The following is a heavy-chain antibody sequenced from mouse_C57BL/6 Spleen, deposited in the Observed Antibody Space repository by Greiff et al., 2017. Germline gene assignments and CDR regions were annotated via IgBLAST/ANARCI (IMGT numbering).Heavy chain of an antibody. V-gene: IGHV14-4*01. J-gene: IGHJ2*01. CDR1: GFNIKDDY. Sequence: EVQRVESGAELVRPGASVKLSCTASGFNIKDDYMHWVKQRPEQGLEWIGWIDPENGDTEYASKFQGKATITADTSSNTAYLQLSSLTSEDTAVXYCTGGYYYGSSYDYWGQGTTLTVSS. D-gene: IGHD1-1*01. CDR2: IDPENGDT. CDR3: TGGYYYGSSYDY.